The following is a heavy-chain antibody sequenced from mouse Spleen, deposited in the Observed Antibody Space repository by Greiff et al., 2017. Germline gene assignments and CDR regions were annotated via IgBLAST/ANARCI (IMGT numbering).Heavy chain of an antibody. CDR3: ARRALGFDY. CDR1: GYTFTSYW. J-gene: IGHJ2*01. D-gene: IGHD3-3*01. Sequence: VKLQESGAELVKPGASVKLSCKASGYTFTSYWMQWVKQRPGQGLEWIGEIDPSDSYTNYNQKFKGKATLTVDTSSSTAYMQLSSLTSEDSAVYYCARRALGFDYWGQGTTLTVSS. CDR2: IDPSDSYT. V-gene: IGHV1-50*01.